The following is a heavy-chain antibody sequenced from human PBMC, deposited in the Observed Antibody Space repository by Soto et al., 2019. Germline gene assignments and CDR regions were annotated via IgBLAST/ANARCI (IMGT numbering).Heavy chain of an antibody. D-gene: IGHD6-13*01. CDR1: GYTFTSYG. CDR2: ISAYNGNT. Sequence: GASVKVSCKASGYTFTSYGISWVRQAPGQGLEWMGWISAYNGNTNYAQKLQGRVTMTTDTSTSTAYMELRSLRSDDTAVYYCARTAQQLVPYGGFATDYWGQGTLVTVSS. J-gene: IGHJ4*02. CDR3: ARTAQQLVPYGGFATDY. V-gene: IGHV1-18*04.